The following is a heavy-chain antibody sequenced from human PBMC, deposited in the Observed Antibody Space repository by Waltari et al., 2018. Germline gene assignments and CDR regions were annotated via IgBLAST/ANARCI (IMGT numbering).Heavy chain of an antibody. D-gene: IGHD2-21*02. CDR1: GDTFQSTP. Sequence: QVRLVQSGAEVKKPGSSVRVSCKIPGDTFQSTPISWVRQAPGQGLEWMGRIIPVFGTAKYAQKFQDRVTLVADKSTSSVYMQLTTLRSGDTAVYYCASGDSTLATVSIDSWGQGTLVTVSP. J-gene: IGHJ4*02. V-gene: IGHV1-69*08. CDR2: IIPVFGTA. CDR3: ASGDSTLATVSIDS.